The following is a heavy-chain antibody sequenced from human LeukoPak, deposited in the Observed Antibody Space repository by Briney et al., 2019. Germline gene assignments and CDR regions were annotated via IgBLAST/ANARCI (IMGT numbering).Heavy chain of an antibody. CDR1: GYTFSRYG. J-gene: IGHJ3*01. V-gene: IGHV1-18*01. Sequence: RVSVKVSCKASGYTFSRYGISWVRQAPGQGLEWLGWISAYNRNTNYAQKLQGRVTMTTDTSTSTAYMDLRSLRFDDTAVYYCARDVSGSYVTDAFDLWGQGTMVTVSS. CDR2: ISAYNRNT. CDR3: ARDVSGSYVTDAFDL. D-gene: IGHD1-26*01.